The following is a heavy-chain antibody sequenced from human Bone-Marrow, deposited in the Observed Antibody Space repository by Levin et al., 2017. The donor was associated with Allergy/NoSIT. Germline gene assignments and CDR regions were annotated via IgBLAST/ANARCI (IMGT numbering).Heavy chain of an antibody. D-gene: IGHD5-12*01. J-gene: IGHJ4*02. V-gene: IGHV1-18*01. CDR1: GYSFSDYG. Sequence: NSGGSLRLSCKASGYSFSDYGITWVRQAPGQGLEWMGWISVYNGNTNYAQKLQGRVSMTTDTSTRTAYMELRRLRSDDTAVYYCARTGGIVATILEHWGQGTLVTVSS. CDR3: ARTGGIVATILEH. CDR2: ISVYNGNT.